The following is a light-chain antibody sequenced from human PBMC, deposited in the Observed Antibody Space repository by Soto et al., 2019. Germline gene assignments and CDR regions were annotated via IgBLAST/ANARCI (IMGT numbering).Light chain of an antibody. CDR3: QQYNDWPGT. V-gene: IGKV3-15*01. J-gene: IGKJ1*01. CDR2: GAS. Sequence: EIVMTQSPATVSVSPGERATLSCRASQSVSSDLAWYQQKPDQAPRLLMYGASTRATGIPARFSGSGSGTEFTLTISSLQSEDFAVYYCQQYNDWPGTFGQGTKVEIK. CDR1: QSVSSD.